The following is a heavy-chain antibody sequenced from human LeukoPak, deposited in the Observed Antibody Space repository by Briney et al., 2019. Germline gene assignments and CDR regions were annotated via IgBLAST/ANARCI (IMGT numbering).Heavy chain of an antibody. D-gene: IGHD2-15*01. CDR1: GFTFSSYA. CDR2: ISYDGSNK. CDR3: ARENNRYCSGGSCYAGYYFDY. Sequence: PGGSLRLSCAASGFTFSSYAMHWVRQAPGKGLEWVAVISYDGSNKYYADSVKGRFTISRDNSKNTLYLQMNSLRAEDTAVYYCARENNRYCSGGSCYAGYYFDYWGQGTLVTVSS. J-gene: IGHJ4*02. V-gene: IGHV3-30-3*01.